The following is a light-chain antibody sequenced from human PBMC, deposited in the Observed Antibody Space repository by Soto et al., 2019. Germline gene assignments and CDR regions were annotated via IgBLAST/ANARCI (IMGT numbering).Light chain of an antibody. CDR2: GVS. CDR3: QQYMSSVT. CDR1: QSVDSTF. Sequence: EIVLTQSPGSLSLSPGERATLSCRASQSVDSTFFAWYQKKPGQAPRLLMYGVSKRATGIPDRFSGSGSGTDFTITISRLEPEDFAVYYCQQYMSSVTFGQGTRVDIK. V-gene: IGKV3-20*01. J-gene: IGKJ1*01.